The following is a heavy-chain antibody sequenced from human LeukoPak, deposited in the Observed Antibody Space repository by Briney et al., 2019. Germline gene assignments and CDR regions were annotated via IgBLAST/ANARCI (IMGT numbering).Heavy chain of an antibody. J-gene: IGHJ4*02. CDR2: INSDGSST. Sequence: GGSLRLSCAASGFTFSNHWMHWVRQAPGKGLVWVSRINSDGSSTSYADSVKGRFTISRDNAKNTLYLQMNSLRAEDTAVYYCARDGRGYSGYDYVGDYWGQGTLVTVSS. V-gene: IGHV3-74*01. CDR1: GFTFSNHW. D-gene: IGHD5-12*01. CDR3: ARDGRGYSGYDYVGDY.